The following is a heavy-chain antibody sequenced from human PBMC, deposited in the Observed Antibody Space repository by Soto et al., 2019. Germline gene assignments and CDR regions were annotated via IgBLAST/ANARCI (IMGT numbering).Heavy chain of an antibody. D-gene: IGHD6-13*01. V-gene: IGHV3-30-3*01. J-gene: IGHJ5*02. CDR2: ISYDGSNK. Sequence: QVQLVESGGGVVQPGRSLRLSCAASGFTFSSYAMHWVRQAPGKGLEWVAVISYDGSNKYYADSVKGRFTISRDNSKNTLYLQMNSLRAEDTAVYYCARAPDRSSWYGWFDPWGQGTLVTVSS. CDR3: ARAPDRSSWYGWFDP. CDR1: GFTFSSYA.